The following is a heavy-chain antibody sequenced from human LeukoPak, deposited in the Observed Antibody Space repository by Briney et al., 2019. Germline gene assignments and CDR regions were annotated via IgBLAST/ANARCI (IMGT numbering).Heavy chain of an antibody. D-gene: IGHD5-12*01. CDR2: ISGSGDST. CDR1: GFTLRSYV. V-gene: IGHV3-23*01. CDR3: ARDPGSGYEEHFDY. Sequence: GGSLRLSCVASGFTLRSYVMNWVRQTPGKGLEWVSSISGSGDSTFYTDSVKGRFTISRDNAKDSLYLQMNSLRAEDTAVYYCARDPGSGYEEHFDYWGQGTLVTVSS. J-gene: IGHJ4*02.